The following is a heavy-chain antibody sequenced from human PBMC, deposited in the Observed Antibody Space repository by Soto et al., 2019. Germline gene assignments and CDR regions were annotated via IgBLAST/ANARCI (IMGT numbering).Heavy chain of an antibody. Sequence: SETLSLTCDVSGASITTYYWTWIRQAPGKGLEWIGNVYHTGSTDYNSSLKSRVTISVDTSKNQFSLNMNSVTAADTAVYYCARRLFGSGWTLDSWGQGALVTVS. CDR2: VYHTGST. J-gene: IGHJ4*02. CDR1: GASITTYY. D-gene: IGHD6-19*01. V-gene: IGHV4-59*01. CDR3: ARRLFGSGWTLDS.